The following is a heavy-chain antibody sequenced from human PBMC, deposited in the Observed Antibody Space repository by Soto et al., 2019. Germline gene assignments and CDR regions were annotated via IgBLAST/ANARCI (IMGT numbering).Heavy chain of an antibody. V-gene: IGHV6-1*01. CDR1: GDSVSSNSAA. CDR3: ARDQGMVRGVIPHDYMDV. J-gene: IGHJ6*03. Sequence: PSPTHSLTCAISGDSVSSNSAAWNWIMQSTSRGLEWLGRKYCRSQWYNDYAVAVKSRITISPDTSKNQFSLQLNSVTPEDTAVYYCARDQGMVRGVIPHDYMDVWGKGTTVTVSS. D-gene: IGHD3-10*01. CDR2: KYCRSQWYN.